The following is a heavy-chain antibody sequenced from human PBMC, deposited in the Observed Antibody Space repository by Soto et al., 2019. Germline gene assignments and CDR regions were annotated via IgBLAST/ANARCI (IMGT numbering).Heavy chain of an antibody. D-gene: IGHD4-17*01. V-gene: IGHV4-4*08. Sequence: PSETLSLTCTVSGGSISSYYWSWIRQPPGKGLEWIGYIYTSGSTNYNPSLKNRVTISVDTSKNQFSLKLSSVTAADTAVYYCAGYGDYEGGDIWGQGTMVTVSS. CDR2: IYTSGST. J-gene: IGHJ3*02. CDR1: GGSISSYY. CDR3: AGYGDYEGGDI.